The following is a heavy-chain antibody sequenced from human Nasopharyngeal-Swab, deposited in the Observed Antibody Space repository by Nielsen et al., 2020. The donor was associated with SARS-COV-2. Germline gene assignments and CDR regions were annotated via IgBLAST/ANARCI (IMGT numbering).Heavy chain of an antibody. CDR1: GGAFSGFY. J-gene: IGHJ6*02. CDR2: INPSGGT. D-gene: IGHD1-1*01. V-gene: IGHV4-34*01. CDR3: ARGRRERAPRYYYYGMDV. Sequence: SETLSLTCAVYGGAFSGFYWSWIRQSPGEGLERIGEINPSGGTDYNPSLKSRVSMSVDTSKNQVFLKLKAVTAADTGLYYCARGRRERAPRYYYYGMDVWGQGTTVSVS.